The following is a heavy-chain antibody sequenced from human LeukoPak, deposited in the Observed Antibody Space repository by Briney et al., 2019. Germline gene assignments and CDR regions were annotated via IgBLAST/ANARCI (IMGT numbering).Heavy chain of an antibody. CDR1: GGSISGYY. CDR2: IYISGST. D-gene: IGHD3-10*01. V-gene: IGHV4-4*07. Sequence: SETLSLTCTVSGGSISGYYWSWIRQPAGKGLEWIGRIYISGSTNYNPSLKSRLTMSVDTSKNQFFLNLSSVTAADTAVYYCAREEGEWFGELMMPFDYWGQGTLVTVSS. J-gene: IGHJ4*02. CDR3: AREEGEWFGELMMPFDY.